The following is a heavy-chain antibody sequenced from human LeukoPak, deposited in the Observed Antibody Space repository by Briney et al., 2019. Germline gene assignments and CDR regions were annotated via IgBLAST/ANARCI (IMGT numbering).Heavy chain of an antibody. CDR1: RFTFSDYY. Sequence: GGSLRLSCAASRFTFSDYYMSWIRQAPGKGLEWVSYISSSGIYTNYADSVKGRFTISRDNAKNSLYLQMNSLRGEDTAVYFCAKAVGVAATSPTSYFYYGMDVWGQGTTVTVSS. CDR2: ISSSGIYT. D-gene: IGHD2-15*01. CDR3: AKAVGVAATSPTSYFYYGMDV. V-gene: IGHV3-11*05. J-gene: IGHJ6*02.